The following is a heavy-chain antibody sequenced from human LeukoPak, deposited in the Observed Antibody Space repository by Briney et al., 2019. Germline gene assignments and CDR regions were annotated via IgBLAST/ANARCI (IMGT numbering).Heavy chain of an antibody. CDR1: GVSISSGDYY. V-gene: IGHV4-30-4*01. Sequence: KSSQTLSLTCTVSGVSISSGDYYWSWIRQPPGKGLEWIGYMYSSGSTYYNPSLKSRATISVDTSKNQFSLKLRSVTAADTAVYYCARPYYYDSRIDPWGQGTLVTVSS. J-gene: IGHJ5*02. CDR2: MYSSGST. CDR3: ARPYYYDSRIDP. D-gene: IGHD3-22*01.